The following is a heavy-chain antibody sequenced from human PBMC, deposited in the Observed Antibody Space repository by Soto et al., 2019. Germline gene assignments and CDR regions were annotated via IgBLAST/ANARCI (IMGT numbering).Heavy chain of an antibody. CDR2: INHSGST. Sequence: SETLSLTCAVYGGSFSGYYWSWIRQPPGKGLEWIGEINHSGSTNYNPSLKSRVTISVDTSKNQFSLKLSSVTAADTAVYYCARSSGWNFDYWGPGTLGTLSS. D-gene: IGHD6-19*01. V-gene: IGHV4-34*01. CDR3: ARSSGWNFDY. J-gene: IGHJ4*02. CDR1: GGSFSGYY.